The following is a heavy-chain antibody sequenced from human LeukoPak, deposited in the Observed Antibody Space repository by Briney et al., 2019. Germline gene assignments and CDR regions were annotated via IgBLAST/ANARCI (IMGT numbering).Heavy chain of an antibody. CDR1: GYTFTSYG. J-gene: IGHJ6*03. Sequence: GASVTVSFTASGYTFTSYGISWGRQAPGQGLGWMGWMSAYNGNTNYAQKLQGRVTMTTDTSTSTAYMELRSLRSDDTVVYYCARQLAGDNYYYYYYMDVWGKGTTVTVSS. D-gene: IGHD4-17*01. CDR2: MSAYNGNT. V-gene: IGHV1-18*01. CDR3: ARQLAGDNYYYYYYMDV.